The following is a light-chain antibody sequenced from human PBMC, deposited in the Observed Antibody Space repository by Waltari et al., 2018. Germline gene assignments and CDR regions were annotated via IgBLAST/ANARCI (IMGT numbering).Light chain of an antibody. V-gene: IGLV3-19*01. CDR3: HSRDASGVGGS. CDR2: DQN. J-gene: IGLJ2*01. Sequence: SSELTQDPAVSVAMGQTVRITCPGNSLRSYYASWYPPRPGQAPRLVMFDQNNRPSGVPDRFSGSNSDNTASLTITGAQAEDEASYYCHSRDASGVGGSFGGGTKLTVL. CDR1: SLRSYY.